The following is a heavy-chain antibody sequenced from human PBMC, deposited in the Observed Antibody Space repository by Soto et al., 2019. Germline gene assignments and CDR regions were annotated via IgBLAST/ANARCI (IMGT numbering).Heavy chain of an antibody. J-gene: IGHJ6*02. CDR3: ARDQNYGMDV. Sequence: SETMSLTCPVSGGSLSSYYWSWIRQPPGKGLEWIGYIYYSGSTNYNPSLKSRVTISVDTSKNQFSLKLSSVTAADTAVYYCARDQNYGMDVWGQGTTVTVSS. CDR2: IYYSGST. CDR1: GGSLSSYY. V-gene: IGHV4-59*01.